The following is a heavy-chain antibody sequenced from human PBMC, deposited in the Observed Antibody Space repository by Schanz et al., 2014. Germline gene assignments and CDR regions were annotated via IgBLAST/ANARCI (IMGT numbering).Heavy chain of an antibody. CDR2: ISWNSVRI. V-gene: IGHV3-9*01. J-gene: IGHJ4*02. D-gene: IGHD2-2*01. Sequence: EVHLVESGGGLVQPGRSLRLSCAASGFTFDDYAMHWVRQAPGKGLEWVSGISWNSVRIDYADSVKGRFTISRDNAKNSLHLEMNSLRAEDTALYYCAKDQGAAAIRGFGLDYGGQGTLVTVSS. CDR3: AKDQGAAAIRGFGLDY. CDR1: GFTFDDYA.